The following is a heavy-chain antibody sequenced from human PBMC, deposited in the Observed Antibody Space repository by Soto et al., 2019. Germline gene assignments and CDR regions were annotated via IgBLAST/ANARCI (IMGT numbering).Heavy chain of an antibody. J-gene: IGHJ6*02. D-gene: IGHD6-13*01. V-gene: IGHV1-2*04. CDR3: ARASSSWYSGYYYYCMDV. CDR1: GYTFTGYY. Sequence: GASVKVSCKASGYTFTGYYMHWVRQAPGQGLEWMGWINPNSGGTNYAQKFQGWVTMTRDTSISTAYMELSRLRSDDTAVYYCARASSSWYSGYYYYCMDVWGQGTTVTVSS. CDR2: INPNSGGT.